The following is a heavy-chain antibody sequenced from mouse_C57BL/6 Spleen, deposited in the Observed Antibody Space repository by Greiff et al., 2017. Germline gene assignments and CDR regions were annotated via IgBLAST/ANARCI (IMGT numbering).Heavy chain of an antibody. CDR2: IYPGGGYT. CDR3: ARDGHYSSFAY. CDR1: GYTFTNYW. V-gene: IGHV1-63*01. J-gene: IGHJ3*01. D-gene: IGHD2-5*01. Sequence: VQLQQSGAELVRPGTSVKMSCKASGYTFTNYWIGWAKQRPGHGLEWIGDIYPGGGYTNYNEKFKGKATLTADKSSSPAYMQFSSLTSEDSAIYYCARDGHYSSFAYWGQGTLVTVSA.